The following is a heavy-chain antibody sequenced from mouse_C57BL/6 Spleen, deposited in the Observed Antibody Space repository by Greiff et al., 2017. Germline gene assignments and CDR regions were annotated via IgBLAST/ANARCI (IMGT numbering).Heavy chain of an antibody. CDR1: GYTFTDYY. D-gene: IGHD1-3*01. J-gene: IGHJ2*01. Sequence: EVQLVESGPVLVKPGASVKMSCKASGYTFTDYYMNWVKQSHGKSLEWIGVINPYNGGTSYNQKFKGKATLTVDKSSSTAYMELNSLTSEDSAVYYCARLGGKAFDYWGQGTTLTVSS. CDR3: ARLGGKAFDY. V-gene: IGHV1-19*01. CDR2: INPYNGGT.